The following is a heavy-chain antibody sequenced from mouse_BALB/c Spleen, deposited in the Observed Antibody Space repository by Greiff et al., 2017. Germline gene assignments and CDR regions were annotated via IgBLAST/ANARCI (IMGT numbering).Heavy chain of an antibody. CDR1: GFSLSTSGMG. Sequence: QVTLKESGPGILQPSQTLSLTCSFSGFSLSTSGMGVSWIRQPSGKGLEWLAHIYCDDDKRYNPSLKSRLTISKDTSRNQVFLKITSVDTADTATYYCARRAKAMDYWGQGTSVTVSS. CDR2: IYCDDDK. CDR3: ARRAKAMDY. V-gene: IGHV8-12*01. J-gene: IGHJ4*01.